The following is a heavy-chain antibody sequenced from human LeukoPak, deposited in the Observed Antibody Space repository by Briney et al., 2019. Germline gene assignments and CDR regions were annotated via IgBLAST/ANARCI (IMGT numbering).Heavy chain of an antibody. CDR1: GFTFSSYG. J-gene: IGHJ4*02. V-gene: IGHV3-30*02. Sequence: GGSLRLSCAASGFTFSSYGMHWVRQAPGKGLEWVAFIRYDGSNKYYADSVKGRFTISRDNSKNTLYLQMNSLRAEDTAVYYCAKALVRLGESSLFPFDYWGQGTLVTVSS. D-gene: IGHD3-16*02. CDR2: IRYDGSNK. CDR3: AKALVRLGESSLFPFDY.